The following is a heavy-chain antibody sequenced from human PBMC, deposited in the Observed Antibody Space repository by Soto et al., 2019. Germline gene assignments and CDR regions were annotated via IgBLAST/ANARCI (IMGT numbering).Heavy chain of an antibody. D-gene: IGHD3-22*01. CDR3: ARGPYYYDSSGYWVEGAFDI. CDR2: IKQDGSEK. V-gene: IGHV3-7*03. Sequence: GSLRLSCAASGCSCSSYWMSWVRQAPGKGLEWVANIKQDGSEKYYVDSVKGRFTISRDNAKNSLYLQMNSLRAEDTAVYYCARGPYYYDSSGYWVEGAFDIWGQGTMVTVSS. J-gene: IGHJ3*02. CDR1: GCSCSSYW.